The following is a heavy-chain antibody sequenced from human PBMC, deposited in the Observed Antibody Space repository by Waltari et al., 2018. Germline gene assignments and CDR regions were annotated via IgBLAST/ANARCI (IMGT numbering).Heavy chain of an antibody. Sequence: EIQLVESGGGLLEPGGSLGLSCAAAGLPRATTWMSWVRQAPGKGLEWVGRIRSKTDGGTIDYGAPVKGRFTISRDDSKNIVYLQLERLKSEDSGVYYCTIPSGTYDDYWGQGTLVTVSS. J-gene: IGHJ4*02. CDR3: TIPSGTYDDY. CDR2: IRSKTDGGTI. CDR1: GLPRATTW. V-gene: IGHV3-15*01. D-gene: IGHD1-26*01.